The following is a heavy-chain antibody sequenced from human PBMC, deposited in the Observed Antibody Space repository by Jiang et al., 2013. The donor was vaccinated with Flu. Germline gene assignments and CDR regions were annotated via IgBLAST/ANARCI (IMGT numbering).Heavy chain of an antibody. Sequence: GAEVKKPGSSVKVSCKASGGTFSSYAISWVRQAPGQGLEWMGRIIPILGIANYAQKFQGRVTITADKSTSTAYMELSSLRSEDTAVYYCARDSGYSGYDSGYYFDYWGQGTLVTVSS. CDR2: IIPILGIA. CDR1: GGTFSSYA. D-gene: IGHD5-12*01. V-gene: IGHV1-69*04. CDR3: ARDSGYSGYDSGYYFDY. J-gene: IGHJ4*02.